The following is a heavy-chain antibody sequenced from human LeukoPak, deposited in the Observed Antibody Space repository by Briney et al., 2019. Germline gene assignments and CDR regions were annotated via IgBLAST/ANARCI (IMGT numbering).Heavy chain of an antibody. Sequence: GGSLRLSCAASGFTFSSYAMNWVRQAPGKGLEWVSSIAGSSGYISYADSVKGRFTISRDNAKKSLYLQMTSLTAEDTAVYYCARDRGAYCGGDCYLGFDYWGRGTLVTVSS. CDR1: GFTFSSYA. CDR3: ARDRGAYCGGDCYLGFDY. D-gene: IGHD2-21*02. J-gene: IGHJ4*01. CDR2: IAGSSGYI. V-gene: IGHV3-21*01.